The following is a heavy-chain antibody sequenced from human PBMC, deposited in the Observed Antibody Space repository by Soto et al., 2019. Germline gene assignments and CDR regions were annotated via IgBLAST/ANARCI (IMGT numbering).Heavy chain of an antibody. V-gene: IGHV3-33*01. CDR1: GFTFSSYG. CDR2: IYYDGSKK. Sequence: QVQLVESGGGVVQPGRSLRLSCAASGFTFSSYGIHWVRQAPGKGLEWVAVIYYDGSKKYYADSVKGRFTISRDNSKTTLYLQMTSLRADDTAVYYCARGHRVATTMGWFDPWGQGTLVTVSS. D-gene: IGHD5-12*01. J-gene: IGHJ5*02. CDR3: ARGHRVATTMGWFDP.